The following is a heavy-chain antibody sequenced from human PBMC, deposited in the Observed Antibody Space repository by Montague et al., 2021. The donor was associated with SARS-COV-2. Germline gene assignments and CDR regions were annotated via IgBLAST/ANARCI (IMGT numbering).Heavy chain of an antibody. J-gene: IGHJ4*02. CDR3: ARGLDRITMIVVVITYYEYYFDD. CDR2: INHSGST. CDR1: GGSFSGYY. D-gene: IGHD3-22*01. Sequence: SETLSLTCAVYGGSFSGYYWSWIRQPPGKGLEWIGEINHSGSTNYNPSLKSRVTISVDTSKNQFSLKLSSVTAADTAVYYCARGLDRITMIVVVITYYEYYFDDWGQGTLVTVSS. V-gene: IGHV4-34*01.